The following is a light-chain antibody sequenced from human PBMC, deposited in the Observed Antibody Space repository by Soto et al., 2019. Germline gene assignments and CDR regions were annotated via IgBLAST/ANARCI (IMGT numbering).Light chain of an antibody. Sequence: EIVLTQSPGTLSLSPGERATLSCRASQSIDSLSLAWYQQKPGRAPRLLIYGASSRAAGVPDRFSGRGSETDFTLTVSRLEPEDSAVYYCQQYGSSVLTFGGGTKVEIK. CDR3: QQYGSSVLT. CDR2: GAS. V-gene: IGKV3-20*01. CDR1: QSIDSLS. J-gene: IGKJ4*01.